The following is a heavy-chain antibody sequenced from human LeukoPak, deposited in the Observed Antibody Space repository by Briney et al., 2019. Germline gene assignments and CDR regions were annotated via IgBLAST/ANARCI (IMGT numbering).Heavy chain of an antibody. CDR2: IYHSGST. J-gene: IGHJ4*02. V-gene: IGHV4-30-2*01. CDR3: AGGGAYCGGDCYWAHDY. Sequence: SETLSLTCAVSGGSISSGGYSWSWIRQPPGKGLEWIGYIYHSGSTYYNPSLKSRVTISVDRSKNQFSLKLSSVTAADTAVYYCAGGGAYCGGDCYWAHDYWGQGTLVTVSS. D-gene: IGHD2-21*02. CDR1: GGSISSGGYS.